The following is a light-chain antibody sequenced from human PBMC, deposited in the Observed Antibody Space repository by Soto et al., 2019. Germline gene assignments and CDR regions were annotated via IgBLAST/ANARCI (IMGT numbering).Light chain of an antibody. Sequence: SSELTQPPSVSVSPGQTARITCSGDALPKQYVYWYQQKSGQAPVLLINKDTERPSGIPERFSGSSSGTTVTLTISGVQAEDEADYYCQSSDTSGTYVFGTGTKVTVL. J-gene: IGLJ1*01. CDR1: ALPKQY. V-gene: IGLV3-25*01. CDR2: KDT. CDR3: QSSDTSGTYV.